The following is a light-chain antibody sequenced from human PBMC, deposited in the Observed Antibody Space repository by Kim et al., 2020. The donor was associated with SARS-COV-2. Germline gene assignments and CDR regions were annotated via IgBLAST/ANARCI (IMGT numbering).Light chain of an antibody. V-gene: IGLV3-21*04. CDR3: QVWDSTSDHVV. Sequence: GKAARITCGGNNIGSKSVHWYQQKPGQAPVLVIYYVSDRPSGIPERVSGSNSGNTATLTISRVEAGDEADYYCQVWDSTSDHVVFGGGTQLTVL. CDR2: YVS. J-gene: IGLJ2*01. CDR1: NIGSKS.